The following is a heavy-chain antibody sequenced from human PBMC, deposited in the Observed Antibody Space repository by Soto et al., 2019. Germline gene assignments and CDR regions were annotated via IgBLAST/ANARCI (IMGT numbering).Heavy chain of an antibody. CDR2: ISYDGSNK. Sequence: PGGSLRLSCAASGFTFSSYGMHWVRQAPGKGLEWVAVISYDGSNKYYADSVKGRFTISRDNSKNTLYLQMNSMRAEDTAVYYCAKDFQGRSTIFGVLIPYGMDVWGQGTTVTVSS. J-gene: IGHJ6*02. CDR1: GFTFSSYG. V-gene: IGHV3-30*18. D-gene: IGHD3-3*01. CDR3: AKDFQGRSTIFGVLIPYGMDV.